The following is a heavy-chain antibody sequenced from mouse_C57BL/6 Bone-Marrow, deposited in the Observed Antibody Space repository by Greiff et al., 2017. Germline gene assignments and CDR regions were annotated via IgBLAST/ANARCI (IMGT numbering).Heavy chain of an antibody. CDR3: ARWVNILGLYGSSLYYAMDY. CDR1: GYTFTSYW. V-gene: IGHV1-50*01. J-gene: IGHJ4*01. Sequence: QVQLQQPGAELVKPGASVKLSCKASGYTFTSYWMQWVKQRPGQGLEWIGEIDPSDSYTNYNQKFKGKATLAVDTSSSTAYMQLSSLTSEDSAVFYCARWVNILGLYGSSLYYAMDYWGQGTSVTVSS. D-gene: IGHD1-1*01. CDR2: IDPSDSYT.